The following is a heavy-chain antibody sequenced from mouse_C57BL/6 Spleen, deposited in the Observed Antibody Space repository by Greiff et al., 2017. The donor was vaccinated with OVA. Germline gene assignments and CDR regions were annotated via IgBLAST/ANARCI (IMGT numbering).Heavy chain of an antibody. D-gene: IGHD2-1*01. V-gene: IGHV1-18*01. Sequence: SGPELVKPGASVKIPCKASGYTFTDYNMDWVKQSHGKSLEWIGDINPNNGGTIYNQKFKGKATLTVDKSSSTAYMELRSLTSEDTAVYYCARNGNPYYAMDYWGQGTSVTGSS. CDR2: INPNNGGT. CDR3: ARNGNPYYAMDY. CDR1: GYTFTDYN. J-gene: IGHJ4*01.